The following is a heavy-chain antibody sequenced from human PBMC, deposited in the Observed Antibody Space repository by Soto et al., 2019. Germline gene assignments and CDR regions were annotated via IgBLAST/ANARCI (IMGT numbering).Heavy chain of an antibody. Sequence: QVQLVQSGAEVKKPGSSVKVSCKASGGTFSSYTISWVRQAPGQGLEWMGRIIAILGIANYAQKFQGRVTITADKSTSTAYMELSSLRSEDTAVYYWERDNDVLTGYPFDYCGQGTLVTVSS. J-gene: IGHJ4*02. V-gene: IGHV1-69*08. CDR1: GGTFSSYT. CDR2: IIAILGIA. D-gene: IGHD3-9*01. CDR3: ERDNDVLTGYPFDY.